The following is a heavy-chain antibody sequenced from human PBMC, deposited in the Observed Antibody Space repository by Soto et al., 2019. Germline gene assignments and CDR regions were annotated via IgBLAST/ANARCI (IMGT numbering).Heavy chain of an antibody. V-gene: IGHV1-2*02. CDR3: ARAHALGFSNWFDP. Sequence: ASVKVSCKASGYIFSANYIHWVRQAPGQGLEWLGWINPHSGATNYAQKFLGRVTMGADTSASTAYMDLARLKSDDTAVYYCARAHALGFSNWFDPWGRGTLVTVSS. CDR2: INPHSGAT. J-gene: IGHJ5*02. CDR1: GYIFSANY. D-gene: IGHD3-10*01.